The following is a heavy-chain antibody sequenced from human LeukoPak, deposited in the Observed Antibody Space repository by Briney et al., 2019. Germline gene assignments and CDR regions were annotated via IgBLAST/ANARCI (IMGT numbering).Heavy chain of an antibody. V-gene: IGHV4-59*01. D-gene: IGHD3-3*01. Sequence: PSETLSLTCTVSGGSISTYYWNWIRQPPGKGLEWIGYIYHSGSTNYNPSLQSRVTISVDTSKNQFSLNLNSVTAADTAVYYCAREQGYDFWSGYSGYFQHWGQGTLVTVSS. CDR2: IYHSGST. CDR1: GGSISTYY. CDR3: AREQGYDFWSGYSGYFQH. J-gene: IGHJ1*01.